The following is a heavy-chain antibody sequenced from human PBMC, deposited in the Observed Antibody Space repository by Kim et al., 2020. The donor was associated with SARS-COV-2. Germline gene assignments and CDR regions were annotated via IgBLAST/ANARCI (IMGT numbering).Heavy chain of an antibody. V-gene: IGHV3-30*02. D-gene: IGHD2-15*01. CDR3: AKDSCSGGSCMQS. Sequence: YADSVKGRFTISRDNSKNTLYLQMNSLRAEDTAVYYCAKDSCSGGSCMQSWGQGTLVTVSS. J-gene: IGHJ4*02.